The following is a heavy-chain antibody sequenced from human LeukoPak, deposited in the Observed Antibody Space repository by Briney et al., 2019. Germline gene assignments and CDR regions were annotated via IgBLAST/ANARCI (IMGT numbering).Heavy chain of an antibody. Sequence: GASVKVSCKASGYTFTSYAMHWVRQAPGQRLEWMGWINAGNGNTKYSQKFQGRVTITADESTSTAYMELSSLRSEDTAVYYCALLGVAPQNNWFDPWGQGTLVTVSS. V-gene: IGHV1-3*01. J-gene: IGHJ5*02. CDR3: ALLGVAPQNNWFDP. CDR1: GYTFTSYA. CDR2: INAGNGNT. D-gene: IGHD2-15*01.